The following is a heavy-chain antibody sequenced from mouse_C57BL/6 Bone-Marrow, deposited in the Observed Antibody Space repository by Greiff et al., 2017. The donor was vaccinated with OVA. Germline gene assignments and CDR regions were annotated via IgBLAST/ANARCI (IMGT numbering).Heavy chain of an antibody. Sequence: EVKLVESEGGLVQPGSSMKLSCTASGFTFSDYYMAWVRQVPEKGLEWVANINYDGSSTYYLDSLKSRFIISRDNAKKILYLQMSSLKTEDTATYYCAREETTGDLVGYCEVWGTGSTVTASS. CDR3: AREETTGDLVGYCEV. J-gene: IGHJ1*03. V-gene: IGHV5-16*01. CDR1: GFTFSDYY. D-gene: IGHD1-1*01. CDR2: INYDGSST.